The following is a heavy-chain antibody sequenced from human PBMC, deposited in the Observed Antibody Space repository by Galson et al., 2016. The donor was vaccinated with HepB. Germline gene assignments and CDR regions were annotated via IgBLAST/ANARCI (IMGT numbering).Heavy chain of an antibody. CDR3: AKGAGNWNYVFYP. J-gene: IGHJ5*02. CDR2: ISASGGST. D-gene: IGHD1-7*01. V-gene: IGHV3-23*01. Sequence: SLRLSCAASGFTFSSYAMNWVRQAPGKGLEWVSAISASGGSTYYADSVKGRFTISRDNSKNTLYLQMNSLRAEDTAVYYCAKGAGNWNYVFYPWGQGTLVTVSS. CDR1: GFTFSSYA.